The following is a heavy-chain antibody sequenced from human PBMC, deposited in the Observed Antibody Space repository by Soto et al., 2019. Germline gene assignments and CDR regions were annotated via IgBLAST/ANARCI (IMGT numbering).Heavy chain of an antibody. CDR2: IWFDGSNK. Sequence: GGSLRLSCAASGFTFCSYGMHWVRQAPGKGLEWVAVIWFDGSNKFYADSVKGRFTISRDNAKNTLYLHMNSLRAEDTAVYYCARQEGAAFYYDGMDVWGQGTTVTVSS. CDR1: GFTFCSYG. V-gene: IGHV3-33*01. CDR3: ARQEGAAFYYDGMDV. J-gene: IGHJ6*02.